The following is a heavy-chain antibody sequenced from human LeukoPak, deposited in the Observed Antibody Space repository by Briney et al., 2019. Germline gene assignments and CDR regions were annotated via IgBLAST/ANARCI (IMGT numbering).Heavy chain of an antibody. Sequence: SLRLSCAASGFTFDDYAMHWVRQAPGKGVEWVSGISCNSGNIGYADSMKSRFTISRDNAKNSLYLQMNSLRAEDTALYYCAKLSYSNTYFDYWGQGTLVTVSS. J-gene: IGHJ4*02. CDR1: GFTFDDYA. D-gene: IGHD4-11*01. CDR3: AKLSYSNTYFDY. CDR2: ISCNSGNI. V-gene: IGHV3-9*01.